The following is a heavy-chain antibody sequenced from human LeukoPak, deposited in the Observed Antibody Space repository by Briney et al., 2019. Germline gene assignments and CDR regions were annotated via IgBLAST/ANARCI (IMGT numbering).Heavy chain of an antibody. CDR3: AKSGPNSSGWSYFHYGMDV. J-gene: IGHJ6*02. CDR1: GFTFSSYA. D-gene: IGHD6-19*01. CDR2: LSDKGDSA. V-gene: IGHV3-23*01. Sequence: PGGSLRLSCAASGFTFSSYAMSWVRQAPGKGLEWVSGLSDKGDSAYYADSVKGRFTFSRDNSRNTLYLQMNSLRAEDTAVYYCAKSGPNSSGWSYFHYGMDVWGQGTTVTISS.